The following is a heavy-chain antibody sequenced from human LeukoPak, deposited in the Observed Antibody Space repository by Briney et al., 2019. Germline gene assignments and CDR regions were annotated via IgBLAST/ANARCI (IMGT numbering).Heavy chain of an antibody. Sequence: GGSLRLSCAASRFTFSSYGMSWVRQAPGKGLEWVSGISGSGGSTYYADSAKGRFTISRDNSKNTLYLQMSSLRVEDTAVYYCARIDDFARDYFDYWGQGTLVTVSS. J-gene: IGHJ4*02. CDR3: ARIDDFARDYFDY. D-gene: IGHD3/OR15-3a*01. V-gene: IGHV3-23*01. CDR2: ISGSGGST. CDR1: RFTFSSYG.